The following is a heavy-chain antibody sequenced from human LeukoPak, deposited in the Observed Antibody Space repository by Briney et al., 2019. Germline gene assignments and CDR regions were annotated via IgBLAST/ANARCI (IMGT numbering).Heavy chain of an antibody. D-gene: IGHD6-19*01. J-gene: IGHJ4*02. CDR1: GGSISSYY. V-gene: IGHV4-59*08. CDR2: IYYSGST. Sequence: SQTLSLTCTVSGGSISSYYWSWLRQPPGKGLEWLGYIYYSGSTNYNPSLKSRVTISVDTSKNQFSLKLSSVTAADTAVCYCARLLEYSSGWDLGFPYAFDIWGQGTLVTVSS. CDR3: ARLLEYSSGWDLGFPYAFDI.